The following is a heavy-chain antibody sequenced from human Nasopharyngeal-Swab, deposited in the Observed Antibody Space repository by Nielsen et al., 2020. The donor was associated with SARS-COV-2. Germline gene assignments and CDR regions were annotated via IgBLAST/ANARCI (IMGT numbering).Heavy chain of an antibody. Sequence: SETLSLNCTVSGCSIRSSTYYWSWIRQPPGKGLEWIGEINHSGSTNYYPSLKSRVTISVDTSKNQFSLKLSSVTAADTAVYYCARYGNGDHGGYYGMDVWGQGTTVTVSS. J-gene: IGHJ6*02. CDR1: GCSIRSSTYY. CDR2: INHSGST. D-gene: IGHD4-17*01. V-gene: IGHV4-39*07. CDR3: ARYGNGDHGGYYGMDV.